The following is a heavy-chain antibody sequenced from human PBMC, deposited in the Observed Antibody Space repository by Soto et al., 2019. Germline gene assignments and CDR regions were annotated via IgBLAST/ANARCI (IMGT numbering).Heavy chain of an antibody. CDR1: GGSFSGYY. J-gene: IGHJ4*02. D-gene: IGHD2-8*02. CDR3: ARDKITGLFKY. Sequence: SETLSLTCAVYGGSFSGYYWTWIRQPPGTGLEWIGEINHSGSTNYNPSLKSRVTISVDTSKNQFSLKLTSVTAADTAVYYCARDKITGLFKYWGQGTLVTFS. CDR2: INHSGST. V-gene: IGHV4-34*01.